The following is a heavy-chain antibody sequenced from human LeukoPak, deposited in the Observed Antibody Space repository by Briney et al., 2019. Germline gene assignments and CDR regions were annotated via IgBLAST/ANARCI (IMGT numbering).Heavy chain of an antibody. CDR3: AKGGAYGSGMLT. Sequence: GGSLRLSCAASGFTFSSYAMHWVRQAPGKGLEWVAVISYDGSNKYYADSVKGRFTISRDNAKNTLYLQMNSLRAEDTAVYYCAKGGAYGSGMLTWGQGTLVTVSS. D-gene: IGHD3-10*01. CDR2: ISYDGSNK. J-gene: IGHJ4*02. CDR1: GFTFSSYA. V-gene: IGHV3-30*04.